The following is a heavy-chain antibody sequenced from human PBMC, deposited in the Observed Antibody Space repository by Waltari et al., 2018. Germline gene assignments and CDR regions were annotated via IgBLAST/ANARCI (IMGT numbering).Heavy chain of an antibody. Sequence: EVQLVTSGGGLVQPGRSLRLACVGSGFRFDDYAMYWVRQRPGKGLGGLSGIGWNSCAIGYADSVRGRFSTYRDNARKSLYLQMGRLRPEDTALYYCVKGGWGFGAFYEQHWGQGIQVTVSS. V-gene: IGHV3-9*01. CDR2: IGWNSCAI. J-gene: IGHJ4*02. D-gene: IGHD3-10*01. CDR1: GFRFDDYA. CDR3: VKGGWGFGAFYEQH.